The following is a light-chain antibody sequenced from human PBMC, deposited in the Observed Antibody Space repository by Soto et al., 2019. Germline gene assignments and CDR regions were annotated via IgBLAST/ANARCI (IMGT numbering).Light chain of an antibody. CDR3: KHHNAWPLT. V-gene: IGKV3-15*01. Sequence: IVLTQSPGTLSVSPGERVILSCRASQTLRNKLAWYQQKPGQAPRLLIYGGFTRATGIPARFSGSGSGTDFNLTINSLQSEDFAIYYFKHHNAWPLTFGPGTKLDLK. CDR2: GGF. CDR1: QTLRNK. J-gene: IGKJ3*01.